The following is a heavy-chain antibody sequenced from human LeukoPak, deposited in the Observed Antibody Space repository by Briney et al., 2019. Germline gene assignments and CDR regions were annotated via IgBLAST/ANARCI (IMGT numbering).Heavy chain of an antibody. J-gene: IGHJ4*02. D-gene: IGHD3-22*01. CDR2: IWYDGSDK. CDR1: GFTFTNHG. CDR3: AKGRGLGSGSYYYYFDS. V-gene: IGHV3-33*06. Sequence: GGSLRLSCAASGFTFTNHGMNWVRQAPGRGLEWVAIIWYDGSDKYYADSVKGRFTISRDNSKDTLYLQMDSLRAEDTAVYYCAKGRGLGSGSYYYYFDSWGQGTLVTVSS.